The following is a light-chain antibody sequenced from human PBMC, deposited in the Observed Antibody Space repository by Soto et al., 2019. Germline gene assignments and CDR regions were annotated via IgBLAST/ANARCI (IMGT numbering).Light chain of an antibody. Sequence: EIVLTQSPGTLSLSPGERATLSCRASQSVSSIYLAWYQQKPGQTPRLLIYGASSRATVIPDRFSGSGSGTDFTLTISRLEPEDFAVYYCQQYASSPYTFGQGTKLEIK. CDR3: QQYASSPYT. CDR2: GAS. J-gene: IGKJ2*01. CDR1: QSVSSIY. V-gene: IGKV3-20*01.